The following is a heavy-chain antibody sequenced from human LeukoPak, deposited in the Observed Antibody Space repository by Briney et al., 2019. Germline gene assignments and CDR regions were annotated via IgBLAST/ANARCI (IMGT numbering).Heavy chain of an antibody. CDR1: GGSISSYY. D-gene: IGHD4-17*01. Sequence: SETLSLTCTVSGGSISSYYWSWIRQPPGKGLEWIGYIYYSGSTNYNPSLKSRVTISVDTSKNQFSLKLSSVTAADTAVYYCARDGGDYGPSSFDLWGRGTLVTVSS. V-gene: IGHV4-59*01. J-gene: IGHJ2*01. CDR3: ARDGGDYGPSSFDL. CDR2: IYYSGST.